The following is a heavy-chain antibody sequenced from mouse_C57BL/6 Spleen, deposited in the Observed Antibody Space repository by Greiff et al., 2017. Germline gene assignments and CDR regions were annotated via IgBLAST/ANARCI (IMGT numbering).Heavy chain of an antibody. CDR2: ISSGSSTI. D-gene: IGHD1-1*01. CDR3: ARDYYGSSPFAY. CDR1: GFTFSDYG. J-gene: IGHJ3*01. Sequence: EVKLVESGGGLVKPGGSLKLSCAASGFTFSDYGMHWVRQAPEQGLEWVAYISSGSSTIYYADTVKGRFTISRDNAKNTLFLQMTSLRSEDTAMYYCARDYYGSSPFAYWGQGTLVTVSA. V-gene: IGHV5-17*01.